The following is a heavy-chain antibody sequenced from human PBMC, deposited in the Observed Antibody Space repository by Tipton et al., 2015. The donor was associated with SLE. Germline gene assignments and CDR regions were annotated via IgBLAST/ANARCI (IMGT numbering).Heavy chain of an antibody. CDR2: IYYSGST. J-gene: IGHJ4*02. CDR3: ASYSSSYFDY. D-gene: IGHD6-6*01. V-gene: IGHV4-31*03. CDR1: GGSISSGSYY. Sequence: TLSLTCTVSGGSISSGSYYWSWIRQHPGKGLEWIGYIYYSGSTHYNPSLKSRVTISVDTSKNQFSLRLSSVTAADTAVYYCASYSSSYFDYWGQGTLVTVSS.